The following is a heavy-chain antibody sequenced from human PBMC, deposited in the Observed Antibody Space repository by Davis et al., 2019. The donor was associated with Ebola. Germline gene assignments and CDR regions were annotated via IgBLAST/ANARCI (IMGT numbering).Heavy chain of an antibody. CDR2: IYSGGST. Sequence: GESLKISCAASGFTFSSYWMSWVRQAPGKGLEWVSVIYSGGSTYYADSVKGRFTISRDNSKNTLYLQMNSLRAEDTAVYYCARGVAVAGWGCFDYWGQGTLVTVSS. J-gene: IGHJ4*02. D-gene: IGHD6-19*01. CDR1: GFTFSSYW. V-gene: IGHV3-53*01. CDR3: ARGVAVAGWGCFDY.